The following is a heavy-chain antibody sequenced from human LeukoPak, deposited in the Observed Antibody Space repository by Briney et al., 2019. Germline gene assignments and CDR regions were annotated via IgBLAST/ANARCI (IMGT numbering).Heavy chain of an antibody. J-gene: IGHJ4*02. V-gene: IGHV3-13*01. CDR3: ARASKVVGGIDY. D-gene: IGHD1-26*01. Sequence: GGSLRLSCAASGFTFSSYDMHWVRQATGKGLEWVSVSGTTGDTYYAGSVKGRFTISRENAKNSFYLQMNSPTAGDTAVYYCARASKVVGGIDYWGQGTLVTVSS. CDR2: SGTTGDT. CDR1: GFTFSSYD.